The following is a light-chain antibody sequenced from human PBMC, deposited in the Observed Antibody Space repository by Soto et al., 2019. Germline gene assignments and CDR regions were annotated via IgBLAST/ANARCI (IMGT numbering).Light chain of an antibody. J-gene: IGLJ1*01. V-gene: IGLV2-14*01. CDR3: SSYTSSSTYV. Sequence: QSVLTQPASVSGSPGQSITISCTGTSSDVGAYNYVSWYQQHPGKAPKLIIYEVSNRPSGVSNHFSGSKSGNTASLTISGLQAEDEADYYCSSYTSSSTYVFGAGTKVTV. CDR2: EVS. CDR1: SSDVGAYNY.